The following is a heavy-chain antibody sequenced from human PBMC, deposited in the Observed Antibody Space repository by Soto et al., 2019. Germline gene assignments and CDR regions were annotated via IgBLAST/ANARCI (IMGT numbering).Heavy chain of an antibody. Sequence: GGSLRLSCAASGFTFSSYGMHWVRQAPGKGLEWVAVISYDGSNKYYADSVKGRFTISRDNSKNTLYLQMNSLRAEDTAVYYCAKDQLERPRGYVYYYYGMDVWGQGTTVTVSS. CDR2: ISYDGSNK. J-gene: IGHJ6*02. CDR1: GFTFSSYG. CDR3: AKDQLERPRGYVYYYYGMDV. V-gene: IGHV3-30*18. D-gene: IGHD1-1*01.